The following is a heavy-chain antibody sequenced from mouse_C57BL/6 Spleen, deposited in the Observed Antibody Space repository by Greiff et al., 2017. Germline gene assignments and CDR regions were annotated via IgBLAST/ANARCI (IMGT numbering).Heavy chain of an antibody. J-gene: IGHJ2*01. Sequence: QVQLQQSGAERVKPGASVKISCKASGYAFSSYWMNWVKQRPGKGLEWIGQIYPGDGDTNYNGKFKGKATLTADKSSSTAYMQLSSLTSEDSAVYFCSRGATTLVAPFSEHWGQGTTPIVSS. CDR2: IYPGDGDT. CDR3: SRGATTLVAPFSEH. CDR1: GYAFSSYW. D-gene: IGHD1-1*01. V-gene: IGHV1-80*01.